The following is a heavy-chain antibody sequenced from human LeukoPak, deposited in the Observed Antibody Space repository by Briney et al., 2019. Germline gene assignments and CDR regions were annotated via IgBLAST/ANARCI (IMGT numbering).Heavy chain of an antibody. CDR2: MNPNSGNT. J-gene: IGHJ6*02. D-gene: IGHD6-13*01. V-gene: IGHV1-8*01. CDR1: GYTFTSYD. Sequence: ASVKLSCNASGYTFTSYDINWVRQATGQGLEWMGWMNPNSGNTSYAQKFQGRVTMTRNTTISTAYMELSSLRSEDTAVYYCARGSVKAAAGTRYYYGMDVWGQGTTVTVSS. CDR3: ARGSVKAAAGTRYYYGMDV.